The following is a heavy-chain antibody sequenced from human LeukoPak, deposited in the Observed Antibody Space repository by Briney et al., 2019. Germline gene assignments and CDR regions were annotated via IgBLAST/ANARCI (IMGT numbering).Heavy chain of an antibody. V-gene: IGHV5-51*01. Sequence: GEPLKISCEGSGYSFSSYFIAWVRQMPGQGLEWMGSVYPADSDTRYNPSFQGQFTISVDKSIRTPYLHWTSRKASDTARYNFARPGDMDLAGHFKHWSQGTPVIVSS. CDR1: GYSFSSYF. CDR3: ARPGDMDLAGHFKH. CDR2: VYPADSDT. J-gene: IGHJ1*01. D-gene: IGHD7-27*01.